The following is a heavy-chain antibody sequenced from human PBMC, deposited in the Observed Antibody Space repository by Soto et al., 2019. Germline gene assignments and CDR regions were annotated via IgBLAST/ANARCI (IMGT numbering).Heavy chain of an antibody. V-gene: IGHV3-7*05. Sequence: HPGGSLRLSCAASGFTFSSDWMTWVRQAPGKGLEWVANIRKDGSETSYLDSVRGRFTISRDNAQSSLYLQMDSLRAEDTALYYCARALSKENRSLYFDAFDIWGQRTMVTVSS. J-gene: IGHJ3*02. CDR3: ARALSKENRSLYFDAFDI. CDR1: GFTFSSDW. CDR2: IRKDGSET. D-gene: IGHD2-8*01.